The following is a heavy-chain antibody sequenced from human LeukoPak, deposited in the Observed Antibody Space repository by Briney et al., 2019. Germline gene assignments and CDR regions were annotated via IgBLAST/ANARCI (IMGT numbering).Heavy chain of an antibody. D-gene: IGHD4-17*01. J-gene: IGHJ6*02. CDR2: IIPILGIA. CDR3: ATDLYDYGDYYYYGMDV. V-gene: IGHV1-69*04. Sequence: GASVKVSCKASGYTFTSYDINWVRQAPGQGLEWMGRIIPILGIANYAQKFQGRVTITADKSTSTAYMELSSLRSEDTAVYYCATDLYDYGDYYYYGMDVWGQGTTVTVSS. CDR1: GYTFTSYD.